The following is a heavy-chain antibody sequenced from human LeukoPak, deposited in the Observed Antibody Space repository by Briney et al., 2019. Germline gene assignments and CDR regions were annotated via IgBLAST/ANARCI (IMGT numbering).Heavy chain of an antibody. V-gene: IGHV4-39*07. CDR2: INHSGST. CDR3: ARARRGYVRLDY. CDR1: GGSISSGSYY. J-gene: IGHJ4*02. D-gene: IGHD5-12*01. Sequence: SETLSLTCTVSGGSISSGSYYWGWIRQSPGKGLEWIGEINHSGSTNYNPSLMRRVTMSVDTSKNQFSLSLTAVTAADTAVYYCARARRGYVRLDYWGQGTLVTVSS.